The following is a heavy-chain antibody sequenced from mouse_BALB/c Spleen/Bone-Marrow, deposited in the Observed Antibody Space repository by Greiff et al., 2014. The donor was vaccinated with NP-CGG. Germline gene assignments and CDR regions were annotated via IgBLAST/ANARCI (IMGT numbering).Heavy chain of an antibody. Sequence: VQLQQSAAELARPGASVKMSCKTSGYTFTYYTMHWVKQRPGQGLEWIGYINPSSGYTDCNQKFKDKTTLTTDKSSSTAYLQLSSLTSEDSAVYYCVRENYDYDGDAMDYWGQGTSVTDSS. D-gene: IGHD2-4*01. CDR1: GYTFTYYT. CDR2: INPSSGYT. J-gene: IGHJ4*01. V-gene: IGHV1-4*02. CDR3: VRENYDYDGDAMDY.